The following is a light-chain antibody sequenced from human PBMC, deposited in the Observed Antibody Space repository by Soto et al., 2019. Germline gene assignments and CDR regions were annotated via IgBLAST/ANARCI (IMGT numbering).Light chain of an antibody. Sequence: DIQLTQSPSVLSASVGDTVTITCRASQALSNYLAWYQQKPGKAPDLLIYSASTLKSGVPSRFSGSGSETEFSLTIRALQPEDFATYYCQHLSRYPLTFGGGTKVYIK. CDR2: SAS. CDR3: QHLSRYPLT. J-gene: IGKJ4*01. V-gene: IGKV1-9*01. CDR1: QALSNY.